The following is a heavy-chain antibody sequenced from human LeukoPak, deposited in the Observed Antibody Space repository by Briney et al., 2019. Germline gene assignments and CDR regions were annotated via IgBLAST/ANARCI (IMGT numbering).Heavy chain of an antibody. CDR1: GFTFSSYA. Sequence: GGSLRLSCAASGFTFSSYAMSWVRQAPGEWLEWVSAISGSGGGTYYVYSVKGRFTISRDNSKNTLYLQMNSLRAEDTAVYYCAKGNGYRRPPDYWGQGTLVTVSS. D-gene: IGHD5-18*01. CDR2: ISGSGGGT. V-gene: IGHV3-23*01. CDR3: AKGNGYRRPPDY. J-gene: IGHJ4*02.